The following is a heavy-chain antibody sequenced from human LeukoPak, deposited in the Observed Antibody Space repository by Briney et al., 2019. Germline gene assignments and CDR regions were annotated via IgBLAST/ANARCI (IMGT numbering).Heavy chain of an antibody. D-gene: IGHD3-16*02. CDR3: ARTLMITFGGVISTG. V-gene: IGHV4-59*08. CDR1: GGSISSYY. J-gene: IGHJ4*02. Sequence: SETLSLTCTVSGGSISSYYWSWIRQPPGKGLEWIGYIYYSGSTNYNPSLKSRVTISVDTSKNQFSLKLSSVTAADTAVYYCARTLMITFGGVISTGWGQGTLVTVSS. CDR2: IYYSGST.